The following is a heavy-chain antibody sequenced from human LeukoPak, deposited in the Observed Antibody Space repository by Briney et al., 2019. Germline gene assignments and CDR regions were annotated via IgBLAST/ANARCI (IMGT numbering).Heavy chain of an antibody. Sequence: SETLSLTPSVSGVSLCSLLWTWIGHPRAQGREWIGYIYYSGTTTYTPSLKSRVTISLDKSKSQFSLELSSVTAADTAVYYCARHVETVDYYYGMDVWGQGTTVTVSS. CDR3: ARHVETVDYYYGMDV. V-gene: IGHV4-59*08. CDR2: IYYSGTT. D-gene: IGHD1-1*01. J-gene: IGHJ6*02. CDR1: GVSLCSLL.